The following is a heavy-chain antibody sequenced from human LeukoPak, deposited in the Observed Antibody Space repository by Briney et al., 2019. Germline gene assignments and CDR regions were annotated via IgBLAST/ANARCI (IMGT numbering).Heavy chain of an antibody. CDR3: ARDRPIDY. J-gene: IGHJ4*02. CDR2: INPNTGAT. CDR1: GYTFTAYY. V-gene: IGHV1-2*02. Sequence: GASVKVSCKASGYTFTAYYLHWVRQAPGQGLEWVGWINPNTGATDFAQKFQGRVTMTRDTSISTAYMVLSSLRSDDTAVYYCARDRPIDYWGQGTLVTVSS.